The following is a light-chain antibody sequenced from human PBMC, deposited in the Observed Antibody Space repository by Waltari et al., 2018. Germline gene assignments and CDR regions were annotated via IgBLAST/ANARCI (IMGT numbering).Light chain of an antibody. V-gene: IGLV1-40*01. CDR3: QSYDYDSSRGGSYV. CDR1: SSNIGANYD. CDR2: GDN. J-gene: IGLJ1*01. Sequence: QSVLTQPPSVSGAPGETVTISCSGSSSNIGANYDVHWYYKVPGRAPQLLIYGDNKRPSGVPDRFSGSRSGTSASLAITGLQGEDEADYYCQSYDYDSSRGGSYVFGTGTKVTVL.